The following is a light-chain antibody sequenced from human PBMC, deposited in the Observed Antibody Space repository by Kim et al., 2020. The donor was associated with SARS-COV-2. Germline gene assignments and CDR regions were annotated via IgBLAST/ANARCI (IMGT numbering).Light chain of an antibody. V-gene: IGKV1-5*03. CDR2: KAS. CDR1: RTIDSW. Sequence: DIQMTQSPSSLSASVGDRVTITCRASRTIDSWLAWYQQKPGKAPNLLISKASTLRSGVPSRFSGSGSGTEFTLTISSLQPDDFATYFCQQYKAYSVWTFGQGTKVDIK. CDR3: QQYKAYSVWT. J-gene: IGKJ1*01.